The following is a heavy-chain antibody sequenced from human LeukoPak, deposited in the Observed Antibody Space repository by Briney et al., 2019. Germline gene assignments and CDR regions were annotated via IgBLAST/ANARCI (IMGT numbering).Heavy chain of an antibody. CDR3: ARAHDSSGWSALVDYGMDV. V-gene: IGHV3-7*01. J-gene: IGHJ6*02. Sequence: GGSLRLSCAASGFTFSSYWMSWVRQAPGKGLEWVANLKQDGSEKYYVDSVKGRFTISRENAKNSLYLQMNSLRAGDTAVYYCARAHDSSGWSALVDYGMDVWGQGTTVTVSS. CDR2: LKQDGSEK. CDR1: GFTFSSYW. D-gene: IGHD6-19*01.